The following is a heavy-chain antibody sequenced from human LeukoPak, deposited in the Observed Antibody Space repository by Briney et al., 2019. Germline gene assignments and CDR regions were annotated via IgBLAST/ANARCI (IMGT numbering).Heavy chain of an antibody. CDR1: GFTFSCYA. CDR3: AREQMDGKVDY. CDR2: TSYDGSNK. J-gene: IGHJ4*02. V-gene: IGHV3-30-3*01. D-gene: IGHD6-19*01. Sequence: GGSLRPSCAASGFTFSCYAMHWVRQAPGKGLEWVAVTSYDGSNKYYADSVKGRFSISRDNSKNTLYLQMNSLRAEDTAVYYCAREQMDGKVDYWGQGTLVTVSS.